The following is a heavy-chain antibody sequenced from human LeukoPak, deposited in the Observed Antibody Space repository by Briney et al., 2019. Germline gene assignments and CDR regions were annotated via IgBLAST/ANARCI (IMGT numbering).Heavy chain of an antibody. Sequence: PSETLSLTCTVSGGSISSSSYYWGWIRQPPGKGLEWIGEINHSGSTNYNPTLKSPATRSIESSKKQFNLKLSSVTAADTAVYYCARGRPGIAAENPYYFDYWGQGTLVTVCS. V-gene: IGHV4-39*06. J-gene: IGHJ4*02. D-gene: IGHD6-13*01. CDR1: GGSISSSSYY. CDR3: ARGRPGIAAENPYYFDY. CDR2: INHSGST.